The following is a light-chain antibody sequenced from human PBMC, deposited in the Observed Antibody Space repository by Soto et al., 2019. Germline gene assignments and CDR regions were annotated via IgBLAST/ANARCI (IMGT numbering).Light chain of an antibody. J-gene: IGLJ1*01. V-gene: IGLV1-44*01. CDR3: AAWDASLGGFYV. CDR2: SNN. CDR1: RSSIGSNT. Sequence: QSVLTQPPSASGTPGQRVTISCSGSRSSIGSNTVNWYQHLPGTAPKLLIYSNNHRPSGVPDRFSASKAGASASLAISGLQSEDEGDYYCAAWDASLGGFYVVGSGTKLTVL.